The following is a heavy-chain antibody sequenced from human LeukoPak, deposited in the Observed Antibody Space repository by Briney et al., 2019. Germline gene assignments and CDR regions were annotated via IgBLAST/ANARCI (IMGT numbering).Heavy chain of an antibody. CDR3: ARGSNTVTYDRPGERLPDY. V-gene: IGHV4-34*01. J-gene: IGHJ4*02. CDR1: GGSFSGYY. CDR2: INHSGST. D-gene: IGHD4-17*01. Sequence: PSETLSLTCAVYGGSFSGYYWSWIRQPPGKGLEWIGEINHSGSTNYNPSLKSRVTISVDTSKNQFSLKLSSVTAADTAVYYCARGSNTVTYDRPGERLPDYWGQGTLVTVSS.